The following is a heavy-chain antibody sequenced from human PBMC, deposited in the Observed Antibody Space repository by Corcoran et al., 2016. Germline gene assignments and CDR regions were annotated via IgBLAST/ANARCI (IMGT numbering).Heavy chain of an antibody. J-gene: IGHJ6*02. D-gene: IGHD4-4*01. V-gene: IGHV1-18*01. Sequence: QVQLVQSGAEVKKPGASVKVSCKASGYTFTSYGISWVRQAPGQGLEWMGWISAYNGNTNYAQKLQGRVTMTPETSTSTAYMEMRSLRSDDTAVYYCARDPYYSNFYGMDVWGQGTTVTVSS. CDR1: GYTFTSYG. CDR2: ISAYNGNT. CDR3: ARDPYYSNFYGMDV.